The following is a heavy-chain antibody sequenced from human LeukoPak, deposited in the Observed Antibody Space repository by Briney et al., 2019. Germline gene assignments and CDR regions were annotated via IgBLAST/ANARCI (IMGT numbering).Heavy chain of an antibody. D-gene: IGHD1-26*01. V-gene: IGHV1-2*02. Sequence: ASVKVSCKASGYTFTGYYMHWVRQAPGQGLEWMGWINPNSGGTNYAQRFQGRVTMTRDTSISTAYMELSRLTSDDTAVYYCARDHSAHPTYQDYWGQGTLVTVSS. J-gene: IGHJ4*02. CDR3: ARDHSAHPTYQDY. CDR1: GYTFTGYY. CDR2: INPNSGGT.